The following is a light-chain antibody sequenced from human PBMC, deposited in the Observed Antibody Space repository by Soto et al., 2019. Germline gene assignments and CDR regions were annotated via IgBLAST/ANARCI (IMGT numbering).Light chain of an antibody. CDR2: DAS. V-gene: IGKV1-5*01. J-gene: IGKJ2*01. CDR3: QQHNDYTPVT. CDR1: QTISSS. Sequence: DIQMTQSPSTLSASVVDRVTITCRASQTISSSLAWYQHRPGKAPKLLIFDASTLQTGVPSRFSGSGFGTEFTLTITGLQPDDFATYYCQQHNDYTPVTFGQGTKLEIK.